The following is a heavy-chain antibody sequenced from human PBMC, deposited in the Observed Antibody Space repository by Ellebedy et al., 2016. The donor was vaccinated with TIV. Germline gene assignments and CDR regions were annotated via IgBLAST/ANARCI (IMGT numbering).Heavy chain of an antibody. J-gene: IGHJ4*02. CDR2: IKPDGSEK. V-gene: IGHV3-7*01. CDR3: ARGFATED. CDR1: GFTFSTNW. D-gene: IGHD2-15*01. Sequence: GGSLRLSCGASGFTFSTNWMGWVRQAPGKGLKWLANIKPDGSEKYYVDFVKGRFTVSRDNAKNSLYLQMDSLRADDTAVYFCARGFATEDWGLGTLVTVSS.